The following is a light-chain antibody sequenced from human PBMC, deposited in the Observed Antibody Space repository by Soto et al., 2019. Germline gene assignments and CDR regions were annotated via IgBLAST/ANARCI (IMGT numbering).Light chain of an antibody. CDR3: CSYAGTYTLRV. J-gene: IGLJ2*01. Sequence: QSALTQPRSVSGSPGQSVTISCTGTSSDVGGYNYVSWYQHHPGKAPKLVIYDVSKRPSGVPDRFSGSKSGNTASLTISGLQAEDEADYYCCSYAGTYTLRVFGGGTQLTVL. V-gene: IGLV2-11*01. CDR1: SSDVGGYNY. CDR2: DVS.